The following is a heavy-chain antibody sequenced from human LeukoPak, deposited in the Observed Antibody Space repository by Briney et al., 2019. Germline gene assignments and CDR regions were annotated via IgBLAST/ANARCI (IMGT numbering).Heavy chain of an antibody. J-gene: IGHJ6*03. CDR1: GYIFTSYY. D-gene: IGHD6-25*01. CDR3: ARALPHVRSGYYYYYMDV. V-gene: IGHV1-46*01. CDR2: INPSGGST. Sequence: ASVKVSCKASGYIFTSYYIHWVRQAPGQGLEWMGMINPSGGSTGYAQKFQGRVTMTRDTSTSTVYMELNSLRSDDTAVYHCARALPHVRSGYYYYYMDVWGKGTTVTISS.